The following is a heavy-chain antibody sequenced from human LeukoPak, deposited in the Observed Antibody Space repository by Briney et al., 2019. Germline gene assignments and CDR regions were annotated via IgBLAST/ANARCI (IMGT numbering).Heavy chain of an antibody. Sequence: GGSLRLSCAASGFTFDDYAMHWVRQAPGKGLEWVSGISWNSGSIGYADSVKGRFTISRDNAKNSLYLQMNSLRAEDTAVYYCARDVSGSYGYWGQGTLVTVSS. D-gene: IGHD1-26*01. J-gene: IGHJ4*02. V-gene: IGHV3-9*01. CDR1: GFTFDDYA. CDR2: ISWNSGSI. CDR3: ARDVSGSYGY.